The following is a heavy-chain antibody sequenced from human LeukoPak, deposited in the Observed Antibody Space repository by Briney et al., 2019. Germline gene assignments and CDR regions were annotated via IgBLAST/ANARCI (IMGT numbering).Heavy chain of an antibody. V-gene: IGHV1-2*02. CDR2: INPNSGGT. J-gene: IGHJ6*02. D-gene: IGHD3-9*01. CDR1: GYTFTGYY. CDR3: ARGEPDLYYDILTGYYGYYYYGMDV. Sequence: ASVKVSCKASGYTFTGYYMHWVRQAPGQGLEWMGWINPNSGGTNYAQKFQGRVTMTRDTSISTAYMELSRLRSDDTAVYYCARGEPDLYYDILTGYYGYYYYGMDVWGQGTTVTVPS.